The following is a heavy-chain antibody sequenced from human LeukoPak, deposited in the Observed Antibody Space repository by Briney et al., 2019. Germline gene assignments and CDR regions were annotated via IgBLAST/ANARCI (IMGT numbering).Heavy chain of an antibody. CDR1: GGSISSGGYY. CDR3: ARDRVYNWFDP. V-gene: IGHV4-31*03. D-gene: IGHD3-10*01. J-gene: IGHJ5*02. CDR2: IYYSGST. Sequence: SQTLSLTCTVSGGSISSGGYYWRWIRQHPGKGLEWIGYIYYSGSTYYSPSLKSRVTISVDTSKNQFSLKLSSVTAADTAVYYCARDRVYNWFDPWGQGTLVTVSS.